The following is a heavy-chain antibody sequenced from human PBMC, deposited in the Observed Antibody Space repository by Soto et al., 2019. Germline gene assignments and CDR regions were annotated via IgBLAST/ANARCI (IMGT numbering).Heavy chain of an antibody. Sequence: NPSETLSLTCTVSGGSISSGGYYWSWIRQHPGKGLEWIGYIYYSGSTYYNPSLKSRVTISVDTSKNQFSLKLSSVTAADTAVYYCARAPAGEVTVLHYYYYYGMDVWGQGTTVTVSS. CDR1: GGSISSGGYY. V-gene: IGHV4-31*03. CDR2: IYYSGST. CDR3: ARAPAGEVTVLHYYYYYGMDV. J-gene: IGHJ6*02. D-gene: IGHD3-16*01.